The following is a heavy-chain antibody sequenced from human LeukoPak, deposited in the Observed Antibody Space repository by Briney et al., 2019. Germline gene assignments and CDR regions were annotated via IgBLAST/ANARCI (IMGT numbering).Heavy chain of an antibody. CDR2: IYHSGST. CDR1: GYSISSGYY. CDR3: AASPTGDVDY. J-gene: IGHJ4*02. Sequence: PSETLSLTCAVSGYSISSGYYWGWIRQPPGKGLEWIGSIYHSGSTYYNPPLKSRVTISVDTSKNQFSLKLSSVTAADTAVYYCAASPTGDVDYWGQGTLVTVSS. D-gene: IGHD7-27*01. V-gene: IGHV4-38-2*01.